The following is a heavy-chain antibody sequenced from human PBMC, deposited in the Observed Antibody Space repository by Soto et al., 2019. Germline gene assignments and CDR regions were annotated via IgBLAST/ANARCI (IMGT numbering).Heavy chain of an antibody. Sequence: GGSLRLSCAASGFTFSTYWMSWVRQVPGKGLVWVSRIISDGSVTNYADSVKGRFTISRDNAKNTLYLQMNSLRVEDTAVYYCARGLVGSSVIVYWGQGTLVIVSS. CDR1: GFTFSTYW. V-gene: IGHV3-74*01. D-gene: IGHD1-26*01. J-gene: IGHJ4*02. CDR3: ARGLVGSSVIVY. CDR2: IISDGSVT.